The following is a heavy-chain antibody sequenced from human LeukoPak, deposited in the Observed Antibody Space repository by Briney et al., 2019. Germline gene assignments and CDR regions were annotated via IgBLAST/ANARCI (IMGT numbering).Heavy chain of an antibody. CDR3: ARGRTIFGSH. J-gene: IGHJ4*02. D-gene: IGHD3-3*01. V-gene: IGHV4-59*01. Sequence: SETLSLTCTVSGGSISGYYWSWIRQPPGKGLEWIGYIYYSGSTNYNPSLKSRVTISVDTSKNQFSLKLSSVTAADTAVYYCARGRTIFGSHWGQGTLVTVSS. CDR2: IYYSGST. CDR1: GGSISGYY.